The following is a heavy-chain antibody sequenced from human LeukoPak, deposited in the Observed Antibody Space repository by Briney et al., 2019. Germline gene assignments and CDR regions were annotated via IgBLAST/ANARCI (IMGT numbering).Heavy chain of an antibody. J-gene: IGHJ4*02. CDR1: GFTFSSYA. CDR3: AKYVAVAGSYYFDY. CDR2: ISGSGGST. D-gene: IGHD6-19*01. V-gene: IGHV3-23*01. Sequence: PGGSLRLSCAASGFTFSSYAMIWVRQAPGKGLEWVSAISGSGGSTYYADSVKGRFTISRDNSKNTLYLQMNSLRAEDTAVYYCAKYVAVAGSYYFDYWGQGTLVTVSS.